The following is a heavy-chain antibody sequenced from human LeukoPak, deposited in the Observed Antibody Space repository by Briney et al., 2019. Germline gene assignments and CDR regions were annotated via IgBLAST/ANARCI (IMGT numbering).Heavy chain of an antibody. CDR1: GFTFSSYW. CDR3: AKARYEGEVMIAATDY. V-gene: IGHV3-7*01. J-gene: IGHJ4*02. D-gene: IGHD2-15*01. CDR2: IKQDGSEK. Sequence: PGGSLRLSCAASGFTFSSYWMSWVRQAPGKGLEWVANIKQDGSEKYYVDSVKGRFTISRDNAKNTLYLQMNNLRADDTAVYYCAKARYEGEVMIAATDYWGQGTLVTVSS.